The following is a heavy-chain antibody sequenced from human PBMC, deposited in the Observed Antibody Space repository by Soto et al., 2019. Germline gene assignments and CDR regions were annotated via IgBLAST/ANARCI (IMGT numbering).Heavy chain of an antibody. Sequence: QVQLVESGGGVVQPGRSLRLSCAASGFTFSSYGMHWVRQAPGKGLEWVAVIWYDGSNKYYADSVKGRCTISRDNSKDTLYGQMSSVRVEDTAVYYGVRGYGGKGGAFDYWGQGTLVTVSS. CDR1: GFTFSSYG. J-gene: IGHJ4*02. V-gene: IGHV3-33*01. CDR2: IWYDGSNK. CDR3: VRGYGGKGGAFDY. D-gene: IGHD2-15*01.